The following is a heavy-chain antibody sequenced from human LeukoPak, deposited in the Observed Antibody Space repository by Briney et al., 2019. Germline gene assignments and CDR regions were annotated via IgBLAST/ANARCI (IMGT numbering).Heavy chain of an antibody. V-gene: IGHV4-34*01. CDR2: VYYSGTT. CDR1: GGSFSGYY. CDR3: ARVRAAIFDY. J-gene: IGHJ4*02. Sequence: PSETLSLTCAVYGGSFSGYYWGWIRQPPGKALEWIGSVYYSGTTYYNPSPLKSRVTISLDTSKNQFSLNLTSVTAADTAVYYCARVRAAIFDYWGQGTLVTVSS. D-gene: IGHD6-25*01.